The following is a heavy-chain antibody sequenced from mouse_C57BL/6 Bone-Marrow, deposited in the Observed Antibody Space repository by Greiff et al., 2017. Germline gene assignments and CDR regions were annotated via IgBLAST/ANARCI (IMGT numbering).Heavy chain of an antibody. D-gene: IGHD1-1*01. CDR3: ARPLRYRSDY. CDR2: IYPGDGDT. Sequence: VQLQESGPELVKPGASVKISCKASGYAFSSSWMNWVKQRPGKGLEWIGRIYPGDGDTNYNGKFKGKATLTADKSTSTAYMQLSSLTSEDSAVYFCARPLRYRSDYWGQGTTLTVSS. CDR1: GYAFSSSW. J-gene: IGHJ2*01. V-gene: IGHV1-82*01.